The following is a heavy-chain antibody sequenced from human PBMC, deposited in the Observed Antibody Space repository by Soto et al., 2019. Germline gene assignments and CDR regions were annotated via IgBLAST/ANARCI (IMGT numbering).Heavy chain of an antibody. CDR1: GFTFSGSA. CDR3: TKYSGTSSAPAA. V-gene: IGHV3-73*01. J-gene: IGHJ5*02. D-gene: IGHD1-26*01. CDR2: IKSKSDGGTI. Sequence: GGPLRLSCASSGFTFSGSAMHWVRQASGKGLEWVGRIKSKSDGGTIDYAAPVKGRFIISTDESKNTAHLQMNSLKTEDTAVYYCTKYSGTSSAPAALGQGTLVTVSS.